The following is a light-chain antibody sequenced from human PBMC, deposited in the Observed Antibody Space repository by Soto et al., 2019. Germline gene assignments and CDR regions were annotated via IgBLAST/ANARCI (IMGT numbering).Light chain of an antibody. J-gene: IGKJ2*01. CDR3: QQNSDLPPEYT. Sequence: EILMTQSPATLSVSPGEGATLSCRASQSVGSKLAWYQQKPGQAPRLLIFGVSTRANGVPARFSGSGSGTYFSLTISSLESEDFAIYYCQQNSDLPPEYTFGQGTKLEIK. CDR2: GVS. V-gene: IGKV3-15*01. CDR1: QSVGSK.